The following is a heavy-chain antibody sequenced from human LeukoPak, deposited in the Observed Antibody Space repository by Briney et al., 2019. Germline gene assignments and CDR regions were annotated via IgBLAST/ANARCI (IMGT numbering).Heavy chain of an antibody. CDR2: IYFSGST. CDR3: ARVDSSSWYGYYYGMDV. CDR1: GGSISSYS. J-gene: IGHJ6*02. D-gene: IGHD6-13*01. Sequence: SETLSLTCTVSGGSISSYSWGRIRQPPGKGLEWIGHIYFSGSTFYNPSLKSRVTISVDTSKTQFSLKLSSVTAADTAVYYCARVDSSSWYGYYYGMDVWGQGTTVTVSS. V-gene: IGHV4-59*01.